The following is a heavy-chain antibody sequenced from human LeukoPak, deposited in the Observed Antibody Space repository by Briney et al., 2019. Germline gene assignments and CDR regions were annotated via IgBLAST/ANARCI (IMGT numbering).Heavy chain of an antibody. V-gene: IGHV1-8*02. Sequence: ASVKVSCKASGYTFTGYYMHWVRQAPGQGLEWMGWINPNSGNTGYAQKFQGRVTMTRNTSISTAYMELSSLRSEDTAVYYCARGALWFGEFHGLDYWGQGTLVTVSS. J-gene: IGHJ4*02. CDR3: ARGALWFGEFHGLDY. D-gene: IGHD3-10*01. CDR2: INPNSGNT. CDR1: GYTFTGYY.